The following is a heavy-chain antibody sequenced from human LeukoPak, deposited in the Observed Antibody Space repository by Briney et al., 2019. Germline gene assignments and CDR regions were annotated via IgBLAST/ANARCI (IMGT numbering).Heavy chain of an antibody. D-gene: IGHD4-17*01. CDR3: ARDTLDGDLRYYGMDV. V-gene: IGHV3-21*01. CDR2: ISSSSSYI. CDR1: GFTFSSYA. Sequence: PGGSLRLSCAASGFTFSSYAMNWVRQAPGKGLEWVSSISSSSSYIYYADSVKGRFTISRDNAKNSLYLQMNSLRAEDTAVYYCARDTLDGDLRYYGMDVWGQGTTVTVSS. J-gene: IGHJ6*02.